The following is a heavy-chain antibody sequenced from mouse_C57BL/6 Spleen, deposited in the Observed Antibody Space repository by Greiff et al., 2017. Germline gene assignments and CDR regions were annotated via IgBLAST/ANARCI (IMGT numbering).Heavy chain of an antibody. CDR3: ARGDRYFDY. J-gene: IGHJ2*01. D-gene: IGHD3-3*01. CDR2: ISDGGSYT. V-gene: IGHV5-4*01. CDR1: GFTFSSYA. Sequence: DVQLVESGGGLVKPGGSLKLSCAASGFTFSSYAMSWVRQTPEKRLEWVATISDGGSYTYYPDNVKGRFTISRDNAKNNLYLQMSHLKSEDTAMYYCARGDRYFDYWGQGTTLTVSS.